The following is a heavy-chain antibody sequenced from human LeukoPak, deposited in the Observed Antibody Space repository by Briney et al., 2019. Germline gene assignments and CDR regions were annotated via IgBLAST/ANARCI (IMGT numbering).Heavy chain of an antibody. Sequence: SETLSLTCTVSGGSISSYYWSCIRQPAGKGLEWIGRIYTSGSTNYNPSLKSRVTMSVDTSKNQFSLKLSSVTAADTAVYYCASGSRSYGFDYWGQGTLVTVSS. CDR1: GGSISSYY. V-gene: IGHV4-4*07. J-gene: IGHJ4*02. D-gene: IGHD1-26*01. CDR2: IYTSGST. CDR3: ASGSRSYGFDY.